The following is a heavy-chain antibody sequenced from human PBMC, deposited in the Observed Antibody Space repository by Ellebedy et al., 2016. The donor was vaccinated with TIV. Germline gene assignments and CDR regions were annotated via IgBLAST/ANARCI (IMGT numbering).Heavy chain of an antibody. CDR1: GYSFTNYW. J-gene: IGHJ6*02. V-gene: IGHV5-51*01. D-gene: IGHD3-10*01. CDR3: ARRMVRGGIRYAMDV. CDR2: ISPGDSDT. Sequence: GESLKISCQASGYSFTNYWIGWVRQMPGKGPEWMGIISPGDSDTRYSPSFEGQVTISVDKSISTAYLQLNSLKAADTATYYCARRMVRGGIRYAMDVWGQGTTVTVSS.